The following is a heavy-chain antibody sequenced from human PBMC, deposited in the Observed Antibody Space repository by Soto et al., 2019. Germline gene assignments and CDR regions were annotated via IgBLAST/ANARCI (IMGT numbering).Heavy chain of an antibody. CDR1: GFTFSSYW. CDR2: INSDGSST. D-gene: IGHD3-10*01. Sequence: EVQLVESGGGLVQPGGSLRLSCAASGFTFSSYWMHWVRQAPGKGLVWVSRINSDGSSTSYADSVKGRFTISRDNAKNTLYLQMNSRRAEDTAVYYCARDRDVLLWFGELLSASNWFDPWGQGTLVTVSS. CDR3: ARDRDVLLWFGELLSASNWFDP. J-gene: IGHJ5*02. V-gene: IGHV3-74*01.